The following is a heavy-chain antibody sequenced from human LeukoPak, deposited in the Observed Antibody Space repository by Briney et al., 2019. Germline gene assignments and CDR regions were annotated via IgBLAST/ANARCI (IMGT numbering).Heavy chain of an antibody. CDR3: ARDEGYFQH. V-gene: IGHV3-48*03. CDR1: GFTFFSYD. J-gene: IGHJ1*01. Sequence: PGGSLRLSCAASGFTFFSYDMYWVRQAPGKGLEWVSYISSSATSKYYADSVKGRFTISRDNAKNSLYLQMNSLRAEDTAVYYCARDEGYFQHWGQGTLVTVSS. CDR2: ISSSATSK.